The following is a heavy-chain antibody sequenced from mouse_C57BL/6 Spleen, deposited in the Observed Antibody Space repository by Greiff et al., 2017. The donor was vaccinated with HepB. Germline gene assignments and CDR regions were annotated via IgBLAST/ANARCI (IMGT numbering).Heavy chain of an antibody. J-gene: IGHJ1*03. Sequence: EVNVVESEGGLVQPGSSMKLSCTASGFTFSDYYMAWVRQVPEKGLEWVANINYDGSSTYYLDSLKSRFIISRDNAKNILYLQMSSLKSEDTATYYCARAIYYYGSSYSYFDVWGTGTTVTVSS. CDR2: INYDGSST. D-gene: IGHD1-1*01. CDR3: ARAIYYYGSSYSYFDV. V-gene: IGHV5-16*01. CDR1: GFTFSDYY.